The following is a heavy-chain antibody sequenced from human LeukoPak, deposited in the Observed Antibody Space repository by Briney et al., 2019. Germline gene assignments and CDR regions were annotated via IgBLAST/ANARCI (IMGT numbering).Heavy chain of an antibody. CDR2: IWFDGSNI. D-gene: IGHD5-12*01. Sequence: PGRSLRLSCAASRFTFSSYGMHWVRQAPGKGLEWVAVIWFDGSNIYYADSVKGRFTISRDNSKNTLYLQMNSLRAEDTAVYYCAREGGYIWDLDYWGQGTLVTVSS. CDR1: RFTFSSYG. CDR3: AREGGYIWDLDY. V-gene: IGHV3-33*01. J-gene: IGHJ4*02.